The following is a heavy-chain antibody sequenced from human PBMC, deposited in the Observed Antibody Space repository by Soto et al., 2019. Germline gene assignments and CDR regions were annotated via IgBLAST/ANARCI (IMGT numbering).Heavy chain of an antibody. J-gene: IGHJ3*02. D-gene: IGHD3-10*01. V-gene: IGHV4-59*01. CDR2: IYYSGST. Sequence: SETLSLTCTVSGGSIRSYYWSWIRQPPGKGLEWIGYIYYSGSTNYNPSFKSRVTISVDTSKNQFSLKLSSVTAADTAVYYCARDYGDAFDIWGQGTMVTVSS. CDR3: ARDYGDAFDI. CDR1: GGSIRSYY.